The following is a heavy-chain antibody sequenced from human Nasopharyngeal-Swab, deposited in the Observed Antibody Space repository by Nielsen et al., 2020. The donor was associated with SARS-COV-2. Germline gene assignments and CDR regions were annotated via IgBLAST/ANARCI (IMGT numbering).Heavy chain of an antibody. D-gene: IGHD1-26*01. Sequence: GESLKISCAASGFTFSIYSMNWVRQAPGKGLEWVAYISSSSSTIYYADSVKGRFTISRDNAKNSLYLQMNSLRAEDTAVYYCGRDGSNKWGIKTGYWGQGTLVTVSS. CDR3: GRDGSNKWGIKTGY. V-gene: IGHV3-48*01. CDR2: ISSSSSTI. J-gene: IGHJ4*02. CDR1: GFTFSIYS.